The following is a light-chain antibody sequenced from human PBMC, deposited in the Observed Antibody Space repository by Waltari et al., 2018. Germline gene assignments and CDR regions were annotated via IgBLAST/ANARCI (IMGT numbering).Light chain of an antibody. V-gene: IGLV2-23*01. Sequence: QSALSQPASVSGSPGQSLTITCTGASTDLASYNLVAWYQHHPNRAPKLIIYEATKLPSRISHRLSGAKSGATASLRISGLQADDEADYYCCSYTGSSTSYGCGGGTKVTVL. CDR2: EAT. J-gene: IGLJ1*01. CDR1: STDLASYNL. CDR3: CSYTGSSTSYG.